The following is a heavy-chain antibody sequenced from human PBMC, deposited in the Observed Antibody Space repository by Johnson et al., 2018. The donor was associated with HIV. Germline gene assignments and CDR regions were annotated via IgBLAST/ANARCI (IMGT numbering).Heavy chain of an antibody. CDR1: GFTFSSYA. CDR2: ISWNSGSI. V-gene: IGHV3-23*04. J-gene: IGHJ3*02. CDR3: AKCIWGRSLIDAFDI. Sequence: VQLVESGGGLVQPGGSLRLSCAASGFTFSSYAMSWVRQAPGKGLEWVSAISWNSGSIGYADSVKGRFTISRDNAKNSLYLQMNSLRAEDTAIYYCAKCIWGRSLIDAFDIWGQGTMVIVSS. D-gene: IGHD3-16*01.